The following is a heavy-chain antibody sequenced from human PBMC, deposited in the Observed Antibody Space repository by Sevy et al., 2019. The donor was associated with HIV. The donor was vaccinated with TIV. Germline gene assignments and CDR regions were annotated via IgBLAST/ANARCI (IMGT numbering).Heavy chain of an antibody. J-gene: IGHJ4*02. D-gene: IGHD2-15*01. Sequence: ASVKVSCKASGYTFTGYYMHWVRQAPGQGLERMGIINPSGRSTSYAQKFQGRVTMIRATSTRTVYMELTYLRSEDTAVYYRARGYGDLDYWGQGTLVSVSS. CDR2: INPSGRST. CDR1: GYTFTGYY. CDR3: ARGYGDLDY. V-gene: IGHV1-46*01.